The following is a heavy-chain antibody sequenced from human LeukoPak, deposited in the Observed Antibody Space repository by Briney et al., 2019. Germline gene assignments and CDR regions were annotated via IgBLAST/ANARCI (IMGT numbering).Heavy chain of an antibody. CDR3: ARERGIAVAGIDY. D-gene: IGHD6-19*01. CDR1: GFTFSSYS. J-gene: IGHJ4*02. V-gene: IGHV3-48*01. CDR2: ISSSSTI. Sequence: GGSLRLSCAASGFTFSSYSMNWVRQAPGKGLEWVSYISSSSTIYYADSVKGRFTISRDNAKNSLYLQMNSLRAEDTAVYYCARERGIAVAGIDYWGQGTLVTVSS.